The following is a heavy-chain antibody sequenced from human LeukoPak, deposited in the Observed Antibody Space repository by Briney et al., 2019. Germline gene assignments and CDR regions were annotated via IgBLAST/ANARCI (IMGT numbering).Heavy chain of an antibody. CDR1: GYTFTGYY. D-gene: IGHD3-22*01. CDR3: ARGSIHYYDSSGYPYYFDY. J-gene: IGHJ4*02. CDR2: INPNSGGT. V-gene: IGHV1-2*02. Sequence: ASVKVSCKASGYTFTGYYMHWVRQAPGQGLEWMGWINPNSGGTNYAQKFQGRVTMTRDTSISTAYMELSRLRSDDTAVYYCARGSIHYYDSSGYPYYFDYWGQGTLVTVSS.